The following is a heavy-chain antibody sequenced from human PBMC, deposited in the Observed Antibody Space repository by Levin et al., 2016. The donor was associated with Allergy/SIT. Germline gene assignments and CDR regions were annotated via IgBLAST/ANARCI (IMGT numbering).Heavy chain of an antibody. V-gene: IGHV1-18*01. CDR2: ISAYNGNT. CDR1: GYTFTSYG. J-gene: IGHJ6*02. CDR3: ARERSSSGYYTPRGYYYGMDV. Sequence: ASVKVSCKASGYTFTSYGISWVRQASGQGLEWMGWISAYNGNTNYAQKLQGRVTMTTDTSTSTAYMELRSLRSDDTAVYYCARERSSSGYYTPRGYYYGMDVWGQGTTVTVSS. D-gene: IGHD3-22*01.